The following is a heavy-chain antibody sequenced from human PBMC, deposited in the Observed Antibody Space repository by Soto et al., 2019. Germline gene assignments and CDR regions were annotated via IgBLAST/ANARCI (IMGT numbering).Heavy chain of an antibody. CDR2: IYYSGST. J-gene: IGHJ5*02. Sequence: SETLSLTCTVSGGSISSSSYYWGWIRQPPGKGLEWIGSIYYSGSTYYNPSLKSRVTISVDTSKNQFSLKLSSVTAADTAVYYCASYYDFWINWFDPWGQGTLVTVSS. D-gene: IGHD3-3*01. CDR3: ASYYDFWINWFDP. V-gene: IGHV4-39*01. CDR1: GGSISSSSYY.